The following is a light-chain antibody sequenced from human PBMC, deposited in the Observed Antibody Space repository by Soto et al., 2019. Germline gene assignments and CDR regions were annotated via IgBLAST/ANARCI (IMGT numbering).Light chain of an antibody. CDR1: QSVSSS. J-gene: IGKJ2*01. V-gene: IGKV3-15*01. CDR2: GAS. CDR3: QQYINWPSTFT. Sequence: EIVMTQSPGTLSVSPGERVTLSCRASQSVSSSLAWYQQKPGQAPRLLIFGASTRATGVPPRFSGSGSGTEFTLAISSLQSEDFAVYYCQQYINWPSTFTFGQGTKLEIK.